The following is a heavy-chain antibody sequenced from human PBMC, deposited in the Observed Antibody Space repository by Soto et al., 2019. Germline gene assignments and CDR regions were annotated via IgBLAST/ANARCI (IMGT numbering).Heavy chain of an antibody. CDR3: AREHLYNLARSDDY. V-gene: IGHV4-38-2*02. CDR1: GYSISTGYY. J-gene: IGHJ4*02. CDR2: SSHGGLT. D-gene: IGHD1-20*01. Sequence: SETLSLTCGVSGYSISTGYYWGWIRQPPGKGLERIGSSSHGGLTSYNPSLQSRVTISVDTSKNQFSLTLRSATAAASAVFCWAREHLYNLARSDDYWGQGAPVTVSS.